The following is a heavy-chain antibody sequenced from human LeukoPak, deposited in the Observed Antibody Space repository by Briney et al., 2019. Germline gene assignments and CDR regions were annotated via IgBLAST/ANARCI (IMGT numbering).Heavy chain of an antibody. D-gene: IGHD6-13*01. V-gene: IGHV3-9*01. Sequence: SGGSLRLSCAASGFTFDDYAMHWVRQAPGKGLEWVAGISWNSGSIGYADSVKGRFTISRDNARNSLFLQMNSLRAEDTALYYCAKDISGGAAGAFDIWGQGTMVTVSS. CDR1: GFTFDDYA. CDR2: ISWNSGSI. CDR3: AKDISGGAAGAFDI. J-gene: IGHJ3*02.